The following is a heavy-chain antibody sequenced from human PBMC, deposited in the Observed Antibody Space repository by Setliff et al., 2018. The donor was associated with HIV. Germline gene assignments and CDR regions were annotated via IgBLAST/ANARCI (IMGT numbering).Heavy chain of an antibody. Sequence: GGSLRLSCEASGFTFSTYSMNWVRQAPGKGLEWVSSISSSCSKYYADSVKGRFTISRDNAKNSLYLQMNSLTAEDTAVYYCARDVSWRVRTYIDYWGQGALVTVSS. CDR3: ARDVSWRVRTYIDY. J-gene: IGHJ4*02. D-gene: IGHD3-3*01. V-gene: IGHV3-21*01. CDR2: ISSSCSK. CDR1: GFTFSTYS.